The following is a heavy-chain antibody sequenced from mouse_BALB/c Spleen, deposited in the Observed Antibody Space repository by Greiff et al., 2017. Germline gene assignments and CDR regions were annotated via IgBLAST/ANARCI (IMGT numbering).Heavy chain of an antibody. D-gene: IGHD2-10*02. CDR1: GFNIKDTY. Sequence: EVQRVESGAELVKPGASVKLSCTASGFNIKDTYMHWVKQRPEQGLEWIGRIDPANGNTKYDPKFQGKATITADTSSNTAYLQLSSLTSEDTAVYYCARSVWLYAMDYWGQGTSVTVSS. J-gene: IGHJ4*01. CDR3: ARSVWLYAMDY. V-gene: IGHV14-3*02. CDR2: IDPANGNT.